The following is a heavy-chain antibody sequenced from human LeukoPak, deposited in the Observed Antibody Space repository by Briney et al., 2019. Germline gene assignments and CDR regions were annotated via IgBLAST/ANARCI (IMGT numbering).Heavy chain of an antibody. D-gene: IGHD3-16*02. CDR1: GFTFSSYS. J-gene: IGHJ3*02. CDR3: ARSNYDYVWGSYRLRAFDI. Sequence: GGSLTLSCAASGFTFSSYSMNWVRQSPGKGLEWVSSISSSSSYIYYADSVKGRFTISRDNAKNSLYLQMNSLRAEDTAVYYCARSNYDYVWGSYRLRAFDIWGQGTMVTVSS. CDR2: ISSSSSYI. V-gene: IGHV3-21*01.